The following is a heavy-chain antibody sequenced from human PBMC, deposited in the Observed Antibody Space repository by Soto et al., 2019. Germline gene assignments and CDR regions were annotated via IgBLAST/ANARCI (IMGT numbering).Heavy chain of an antibody. D-gene: IGHD2-8*02. V-gene: IGHV4-4*09. CDR2: IFHTGST. CDR3: ATQRLCTGGHCWNWFDP. Sequence: QVQLQESGPGLVKPSETLSLTCTVSRVSISDYFWSWIRQPPGKGLEWIGYIFHTGSTNYNPSLKRRVTISLDTSKKQFSLKLNSVTAADTAVYYCATQRLCTGGHCWNWFDPWGQGTLVTVSS. J-gene: IGHJ5*02. CDR1: RVSISDYF.